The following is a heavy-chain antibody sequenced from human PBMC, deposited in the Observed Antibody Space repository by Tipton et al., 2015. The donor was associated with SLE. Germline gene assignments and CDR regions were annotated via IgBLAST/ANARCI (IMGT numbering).Heavy chain of an antibody. CDR2: INHSGST. D-gene: IGHD6-19*01. CDR1: GASIRSSDYH. CDR3: ARGVRIAVVKGWYFDL. Sequence: TLSLTCTVSGASIRSSDYHWSWIRQPPGQGLEWIGEINHSGSTNYNPSLKSRGTISVDTSKNQFSLKLNSVTAADTAVYYCARGVRIAVVKGWYFDLWGRGTLVTVSS. J-gene: IGHJ2*01. V-gene: IGHV4-39*07.